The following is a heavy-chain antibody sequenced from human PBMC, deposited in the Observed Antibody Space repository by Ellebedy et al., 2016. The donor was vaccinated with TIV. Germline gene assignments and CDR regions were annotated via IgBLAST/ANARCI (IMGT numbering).Heavy chain of an antibody. CDR2: ISSSSSYI. Sequence: GGSLRLXCAASGFTFSSYSMNWVRQAPGKGLEWVSSISSSSSYIYYADSVKGRFTISRDNAKNSLYLQMNSLRAEDTAVYYCASLCSSTSCYVGFDYWGQGTLVTVSS. CDR3: ASLCSSTSCYVGFDY. J-gene: IGHJ4*02. D-gene: IGHD2-2*01. CDR1: GFTFSSYS. V-gene: IGHV3-21*01.